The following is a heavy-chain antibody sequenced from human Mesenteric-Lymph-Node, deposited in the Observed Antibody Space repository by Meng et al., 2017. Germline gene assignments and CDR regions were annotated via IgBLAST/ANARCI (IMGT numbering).Heavy chain of an antibody. CDR2: VVYSGTT. Sequence: QLQLQEPGPGLVKPSETCALTCMFSGGSISSSSYYWAWIRQPPGEGLEWIGSVVYSGTTYYTSSLKSRVSISVDTSKNQFSLKLSSVTAADTAVYYCARHHHSPTFDYWGQGTLVTVFS. J-gene: IGHJ4*02. V-gene: IGHV4-39*01. D-gene: IGHD1-14*01. CDR1: GGSISSSSYY. CDR3: ARHHHSPTFDY.